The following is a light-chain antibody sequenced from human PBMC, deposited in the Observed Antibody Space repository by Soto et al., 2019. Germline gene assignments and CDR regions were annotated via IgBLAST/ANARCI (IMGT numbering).Light chain of an antibody. CDR1: SSDVGGYNY. Sequence: QSALTQPPSASGSPGQSVTISCTGTSSDVGGYNYVSWYQQHPGKAPKLMIYEVSERPSGVPDRFSGSKSGNTASLTVSGLQAEDEAHYYCTSYAGSNNVVFGGGTKLTVL. V-gene: IGLV2-8*01. CDR3: TSYAGSNNVV. J-gene: IGLJ2*01. CDR2: EVS.